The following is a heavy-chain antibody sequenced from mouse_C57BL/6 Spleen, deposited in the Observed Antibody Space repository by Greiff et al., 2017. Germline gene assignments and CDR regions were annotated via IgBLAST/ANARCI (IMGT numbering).Heavy chain of an antibody. CDR1: GFSLTSYG. CDR2: IWSGGST. J-gene: IGHJ1*03. Sequence: QVQLQQSGPGLVQPSQSLSITCTVSGFSLTSYGVHWVRQSPGKGLEWLGVIWSGGSTDYNAAFISRLSISKDNSKSQVFFKMNSLQADDTAICYCARAPLITTVGGWYFDVWGTGTTVTVSS. V-gene: IGHV2-2*01. D-gene: IGHD1-1*01. CDR3: ARAPLITTVGGWYFDV.